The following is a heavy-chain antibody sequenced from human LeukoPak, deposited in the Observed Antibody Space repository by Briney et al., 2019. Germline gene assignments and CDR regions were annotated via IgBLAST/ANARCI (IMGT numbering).Heavy chain of an antibody. D-gene: IGHD2-21*02. J-gene: IGHJ4*02. Sequence: GASVKVSCKASGYTFTSYGISWVRQAPGQGLERMGWISAYNGNTNYAQKLQGRVTMTTDTSTSTAYMELRSLRSDDTAVYYCARDKCGGDCYRPVANFDYWGQGTLVTVSS. V-gene: IGHV1-18*01. CDR2: ISAYNGNT. CDR3: ARDKCGGDCYRPVANFDY. CDR1: GYTFTSYG.